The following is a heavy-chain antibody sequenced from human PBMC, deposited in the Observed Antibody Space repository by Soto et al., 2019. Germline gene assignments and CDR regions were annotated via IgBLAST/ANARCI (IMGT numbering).Heavy chain of an antibody. D-gene: IGHD3-16*01. V-gene: IGHV1-18*01. CDR1: GYTFTRYG. CDR2: INTNNGNT. J-gene: IGHJ6*02. Sequence: QVQLVQSGAEVKNPGASVKVSCKASGYTFTRYGIGWARQAPGQALEWMGWINTNNGNTNYAQNVQGRVTLTTDTSTSTAYMELRSLRSNDTAIYYCAMVDVYVTPSPQDVWGQGTTVIVSS. CDR3: AMVDVYVTPSPQDV.